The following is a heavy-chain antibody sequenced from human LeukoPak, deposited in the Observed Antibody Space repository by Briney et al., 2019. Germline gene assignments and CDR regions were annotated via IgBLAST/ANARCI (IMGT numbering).Heavy chain of an antibody. CDR3: ARASGYSYGYRY. V-gene: IGHV4-38-2*02. CDR2: IYTSGST. J-gene: IGHJ4*02. CDR1: GYSISSGYY. Sequence: PSETLSLTCTVSGYSISSGYYWGWIRQPPGKGLEWIGRIYTSGSTNYNPSLKSRVTISVDTSKNQFSLKLSSVTAADTAVYYCARASGYSYGYRYWGQGTLVTVSS. D-gene: IGHD5-18*01.